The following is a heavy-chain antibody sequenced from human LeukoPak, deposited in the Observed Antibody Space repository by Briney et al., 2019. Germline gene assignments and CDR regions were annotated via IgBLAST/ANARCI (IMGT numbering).Heavy chain of an antibody. CDR2: IKSKNDGGTR. J-gene: IGHJ4*02. Sequence: GGSLRLSCAASGITFTSAWMGWVRQAPGKGREWVGRIKSKNDGGTRDYAAPVRGRFTISTDDSKITSYLQMNNLKIEDTAVYYCTTDGGITIRPLFDFWGQGTLVTVSS. D-gene: IGHD1-14*01. CDR3: TTDGGITIRPLFDF. CDR1: GITFTSAW. V-gene: IGHV3-15*01.